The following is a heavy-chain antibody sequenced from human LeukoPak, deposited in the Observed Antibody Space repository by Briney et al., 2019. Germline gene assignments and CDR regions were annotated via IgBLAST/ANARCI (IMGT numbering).Heavy chain of an antibody. V-gene: IGHV4-4*07. CDR1: GGSISSYY. D-gene: IGHD3-10*01. CDR3: ARAPPLLWFGELLYGGQFDY. Sequence: SETLSLTCTVSGGSISSYYWSWIRQPAGKGLEWIGRIYTSGSTNYNPSLKSRVTMSVDTSKNQFSLKLSSVTAADTAVYYCARAPPLLWFGELLYGGQFDYWGQGTLVTVSS. CDR2: IYTSGST. J-gene: IGHJ4*02.